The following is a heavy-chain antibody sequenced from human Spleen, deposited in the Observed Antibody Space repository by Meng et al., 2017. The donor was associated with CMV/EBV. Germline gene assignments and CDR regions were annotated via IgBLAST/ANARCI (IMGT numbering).Heavy chain of an antibody. D-gene: IGHD1-26*01. CDR2: IYYSGST. J-gene: IGHJ4*02. V-gene: IGHV4-38-2*02. Sequence: SETLSLTCNVSGYSITSGYHWGWIRQPPGKGLEWIGSIYYSGSTYYNPSLKSRVTISVDTSKNQFSLKLSSVTAADTAVYYCARDHGVGALPDYWGQGTLVTVSS. CDR1: GYSITSGYH. CDR3: ARDHGVGALPDY.